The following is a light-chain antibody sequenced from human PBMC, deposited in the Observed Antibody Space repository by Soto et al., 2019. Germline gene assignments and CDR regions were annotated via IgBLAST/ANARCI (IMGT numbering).Light chain of an antibody. CDR3: SSYTNINTRACV. Sequence: QSALTQPASVSGSPGQSITISCTGTSGDIGSYNRVSWYQQHPDKAPKLIIYEVTDRPSGVSNRFSGSKSGNTASLTISGLPAEDEAEYYCSSYTNINTRACVFGTGT. CDR2: EVT. V-gene: IGLV2-14*01. J-gene: IGLJ1*01. CDR1: SGDIGSYNR.